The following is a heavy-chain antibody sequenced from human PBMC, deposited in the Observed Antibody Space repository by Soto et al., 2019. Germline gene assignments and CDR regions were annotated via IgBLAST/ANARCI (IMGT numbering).Heavy chain of an antibody. Sequence: QVQLQQWGAGLLKPSETLSLTCAVYGGSFSGYYWSWIRQPPGKGLEWIGEINHSGSTNYNPSLKSRVTIAVDTSKNQCYLKLGSGTAADTAVYYCARGPYLEASSVGRVLWFDPWGQGTLVTVSS. J-gene: IGHJ5*02. CDR1: GGSFSGYY. D-gene: IGHD1-26*01. CDR3: ARGPYLEASSVGRVLWFDP. CDR2: INHSGST. V-gene: IGHV4-34*01.